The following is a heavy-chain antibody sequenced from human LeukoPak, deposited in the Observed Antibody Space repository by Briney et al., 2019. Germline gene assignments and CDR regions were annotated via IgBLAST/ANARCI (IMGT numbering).Heavy chain of an antibody. CDR3: ARDKWGSYRSGGHDS. CDR2: IYSVGNT. Sequence: PGGSLRLSCAASGFTVSSNYMSWVRQAPGKGLEWFASIYSVGNTYYAGSVKGRFTISRDNSKNTLFLQMNSLRGEDTAVYYCARDKWGSYRSGGHDSWGQGTLVTVSS. D-gene: IGHD2-15*01. J-gene: IGHJ4*02. CDR1: GFTVSSNY. V-gene: IGHV3-66*02.